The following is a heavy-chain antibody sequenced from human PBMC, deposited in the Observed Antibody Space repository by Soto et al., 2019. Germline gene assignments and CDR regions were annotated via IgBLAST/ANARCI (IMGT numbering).Heavy chain of an antibody. D-gene: IGHD6-13*01. J-gene: IGHJ6*02. CDR3: ARGGGGYSSSWYSRKYYYGMDV. V-gene: IGHV4-34*01. CDR2: INHSGST. CDR1: GGSFSGYY. Sequence: SETLSLTCAVYGGSFSGYYWSWIRQPPGKGLEWIGEINHSGSTNYSPSLKSRVTISVDTSKNQFSLKLSSVTAADTAVYYCARGGGGYSSSWYSRKYYYGMDVWGQGTTVTVSS.